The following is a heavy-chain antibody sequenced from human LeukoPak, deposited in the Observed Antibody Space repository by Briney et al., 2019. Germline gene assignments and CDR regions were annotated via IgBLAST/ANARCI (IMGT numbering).Heavy chain of an antibody. D-gene: IGHD6-19*01. V-gene: IGHV3-53*01. CDR1: GFTVSSNY. CDR2: IYSGGNT. CDR3: ARDLSSYTSGWYMGFDY. Sequence: PGGSLRLSCAASGFTVSSNYMSWVRQAPGKGLEWVSVIYSGGNTYYADSVKGRFTISRDNSKNTLYLQMNSLRAEDTAIYYCARDLSSYTSGWYMGFDYWGQGTLVTVSS. J-gene: IGHJ4*02.